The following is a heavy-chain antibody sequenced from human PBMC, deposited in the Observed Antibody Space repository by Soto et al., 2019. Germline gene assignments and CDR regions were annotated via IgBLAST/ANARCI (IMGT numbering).Heavy chain of an antibody. V-gene: IGHV4-34*01. J-gene: IGHJ4*02. CDR3: ARACYDILTDLRYLTDY. CDR1: GGSFRGYY. Sequence: QVQLQQWGAGLLKPSETLSLTCAVYGGSFRGYYGSWIRQPPGKGLEWIGEINHSGSTNYNPSLKSRVTISEDTSKNQFYLKRSSVNAADTAVYYCARACYDILTDLRYLTDYWGQGTLVTVSS. CDR2: INHSGST. D-gene: IGHD3-9*01.